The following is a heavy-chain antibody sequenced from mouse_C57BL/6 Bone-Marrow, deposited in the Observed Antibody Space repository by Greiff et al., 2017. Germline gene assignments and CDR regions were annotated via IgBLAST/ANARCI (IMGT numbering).Heavy chain of an antibody. Sequence: EVQLQQSGPVLVKPGASVKMSCKASGYTFTDYYMNWVKQSHGKSLEWIGVINPYNGGTSYNQKFKGKATLTVDKSSSTAYMELNSLTSEDSAVYYCARERLRRVDYWGQGTTLTVSS. V-gene: IGHV1-19*01. CDR1: GYTFTDYY. CDR3: ARERLRRVDY. D-gene: IGHD2-2*01. J-gene: IGHJ2*01. CDR2: INPYNGGT.